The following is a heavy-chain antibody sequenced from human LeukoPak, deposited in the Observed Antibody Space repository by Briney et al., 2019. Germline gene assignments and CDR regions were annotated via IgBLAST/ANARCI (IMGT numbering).Heavy chain of an antibody. D-gene: IGHD3-22*01. Sequence: SETLSLTCTVSGGSISSGDYYWSWIRQPPGKGLEWIGYIYYSGSTYYNPSLKSRVTISVDTSKNQFSLELSSVTAADTAVYYCARGVVVITRYWYFDLWGRGTLVTVSS. CDR3: ARGVVVITRYWYFDL. CDR1: GGSISSGDYY. CDR2: IYYSGST. V-gene: IGHV4-30-4*01. J-gene: IGHJ2*01.